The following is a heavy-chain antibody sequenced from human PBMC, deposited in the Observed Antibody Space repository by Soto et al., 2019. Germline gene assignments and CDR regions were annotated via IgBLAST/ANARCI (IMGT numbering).Heavy chain of an antibody. CDR1: GGSIRSYY. V-gene: IGHV4-59*01. CDR2: IYYSGST. CDR3: ARGVRTRGAFDI. J-gene: IGHJ3*02. Sequence: SETLSLTCTVSGGSIRSYYWSWIRQPPGKGLEWIGYIYYSGSTNYNPSLKSRVTISVDTSKNQLSLKLSSVTAADTAVYYCARGVRTRGAFDIWGQGTMVTV.